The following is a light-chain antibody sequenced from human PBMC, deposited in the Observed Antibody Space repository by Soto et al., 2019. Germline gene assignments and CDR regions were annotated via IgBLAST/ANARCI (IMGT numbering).Light chain of an antibody. V-gene: IGKV3-20*01. Sequence: EIVLTQSPGTLSLSPGERATLSCRASQSVSSTYLGWYQQKPGQAPRLLIYGASSRATGIPERFSGSGSGTDFTLTISSLEPEDFAVYYCQQYGSSPYTFGQGTKLEIK. J-gene: IGKJ2*01. CDR3: QQYGSSPYT. CDR2: GAS. CDR1: QSVSSTY.